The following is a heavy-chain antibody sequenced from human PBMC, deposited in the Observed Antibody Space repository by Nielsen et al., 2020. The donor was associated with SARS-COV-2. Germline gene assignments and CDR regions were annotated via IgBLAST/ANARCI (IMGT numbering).Heavy chain of an antibody. Sequence: GESLKISCAASGFTFSSYSMNWVRQAPGKGLEWVSSISSSSSYIYYADSVKGRFTISRDNAKNSLYLQMNSLRAEDTAAYYCASLLGYSSSWYEYYYYGMDVWGQGTTVTVSS. V-gene: IGHV3-21*01. D-gene: IGHD6-13*01. J-gene: IGHJ6*02. CDR3: ASLLGYSSSWYEYYYYGMDV. CDR1: GFTFSSYS. CDR2: ISSSSSYI.